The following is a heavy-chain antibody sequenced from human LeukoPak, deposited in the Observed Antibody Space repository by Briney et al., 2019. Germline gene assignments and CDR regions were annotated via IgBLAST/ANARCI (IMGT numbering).Heavy chain of an antibody. Sequence: SETLSLTCTVSGGSISSGSYYWSWIRQPAGKGLEWIGRIYTSGSTNYNPSLKSRVTISVDTSKNQFSLKLSSVTAADTAVYYCATLWFGELERFDPWGQGTLVTVSS. J-gene: IGHJ5*02. CDR1: GGSISSGSYY. D-gene: IGHD3-10*01. CDR3: ATLWFGELERFDP. V-gene: IGHV4-61*02. CDR2: IYTSGST.